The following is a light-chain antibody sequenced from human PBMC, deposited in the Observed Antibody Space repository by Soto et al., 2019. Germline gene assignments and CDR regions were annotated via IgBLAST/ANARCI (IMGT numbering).Light chain of an antibody. CDR3: QQYNNWWT. CDR1: QSVSNN. J-gene: IGKJ1*01. V-gene: IGKV3-15*01. Sequence: EIVMTQSPATLSVSPGERATLSCRASQSVSNNLAWYQKKPGQAPRLLIYGASTRATGIPARFSGSWSGTEFTLTISSLPSEDFAFYYCQQYNNWWTFGQGTRVEIK. CDR2: GAS.